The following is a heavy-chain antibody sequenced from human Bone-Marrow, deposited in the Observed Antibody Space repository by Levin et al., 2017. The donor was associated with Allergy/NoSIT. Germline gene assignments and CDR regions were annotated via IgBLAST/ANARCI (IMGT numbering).Heavy chain of an antibody. D-gene: IGHD3-16*01. V-gene: IGHV3-23*01. Sequence: GESLKISCAASGFTFSSSAMTWVRQAPGKGLEWVSAVSSSGVSTYYADAVKGRFTISRDNSKNTLFLHMDSLRAEDTAVYYCANSDSVWGLGAYWGQGTMVTVSS. CDR2: VSSSGVST. CDR1: GFTFSSSA. J-gene: IGHJ4*02. CDR3: ANSDSVWGLGAY.